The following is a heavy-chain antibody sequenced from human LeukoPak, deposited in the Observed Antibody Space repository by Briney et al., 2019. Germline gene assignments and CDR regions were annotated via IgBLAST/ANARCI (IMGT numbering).Heavy chain of an antibody. Sequence: GGSLRLSCAASGFTFSSYSMNWVRQAPGKGLEWVSSISSSSSYIYYADSVKGRFTISRDNAKNSLYLQMNSLRAEDTAVYYCARGRQWELPYYFDYWSQGTLVTVSS. D-gene: IGHD1-26*01. CDR3: ARGRQWELPYYFDY. CDR1: GFTFSSYS. J-gene: IGHJ4*02. V-gene: IGHV3-21*01. CDR2: ISSSSSYI.